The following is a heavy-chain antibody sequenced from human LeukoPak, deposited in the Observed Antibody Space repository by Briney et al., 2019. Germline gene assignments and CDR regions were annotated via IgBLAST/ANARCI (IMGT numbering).Heavy chain of an antibody. V-gene: IGHV3-11*01. Sequence: GGSLRLSCAASGFTFSDYHMSWIRQAPGKGLEWVSYISSSGSTIYYADSVKGRFTISRDNAKNSLYLQMNSLRAEDTAVYYCARRSRDGYNYGGYFDYWGQGTLVTVSS. CDR1: GFTFSDYH. D-gene: IGHD5-24*01. J-gene: IGHJ4*02. CDR3: ARRSRDGYNYGGYFDY. CDR2: ISSSGSTI.